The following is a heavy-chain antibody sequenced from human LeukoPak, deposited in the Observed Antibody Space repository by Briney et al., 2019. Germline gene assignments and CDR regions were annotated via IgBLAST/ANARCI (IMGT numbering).Heavy chain of an antibody. CDR1: GYIFTSYY. D-gene: IGHD3-22*01. V-gene: IGHV1-46*01. CDR2: INPSGGST. Sequence: ASVKISCKTSGYIFTSYYLHWVRQAPGQGLEWMGIINPSGGSTSYAQKFQGRVTVTRDTSTNTLYMELSSLRSEDTAVYYCARANYYDSSGLGDWGQGTLVTVSS. J-gene: IGHJ4*02. CDR3: ARANYYDSSGLGD.